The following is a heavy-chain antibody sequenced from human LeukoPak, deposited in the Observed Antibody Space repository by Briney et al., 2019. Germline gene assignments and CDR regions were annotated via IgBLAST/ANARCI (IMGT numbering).Heavy chain of an antibody. CDR1: GFTFSSYS. J-gene: IGHJ3*02. Sequence: PGGSLRLSCAASGFTFSSYSMNWVRQAPGKGLEWVSSISSSSSYIYYADSVKGRFTISRENAKNSLYLQMKSRRAEDTAVYYCSRGGYSYGFDIWGQGTMVTVSS. V-gene: IGHV3-21*01. CDR3: SRGGYSYGFDI. D-gene: IGHD5-18*01. CDR2: ISSSSSYI.